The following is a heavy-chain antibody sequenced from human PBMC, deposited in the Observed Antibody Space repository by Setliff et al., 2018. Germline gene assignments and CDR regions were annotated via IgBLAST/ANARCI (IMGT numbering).Heavy chain of an antibody. CDR1: GYTFTNYG. V-gene: IGHV1-18*01. Sequence: GASVKVSCNASGYTFTNYGVTWVRQAPGQGLEWMGWTSPYSGNTYYAPELQGRVTLTTDTSTTTAYLELRSLTSDDTAVYYCSRLVRYCTTTTCQRASGDDYWGQGTLVTVSS. J-gene: IGHJ4*02. CDR3: SRLVRYCTTTTCQRASGDDY. D-gene: IGHD2-8*01. CDR2: TSPYSGNT.